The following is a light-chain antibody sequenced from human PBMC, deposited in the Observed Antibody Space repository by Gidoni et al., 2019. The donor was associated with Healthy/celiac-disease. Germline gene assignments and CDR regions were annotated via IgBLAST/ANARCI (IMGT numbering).Light chain of an antibody. J-gene: IGLJ2*01. CDR3: QAWDSSTANVV. Sequence: SYELTQPPSVSVSPGQTASITCSGDKLGDKYACWYQQKPGQSPGLVIYQDSKRPSGIPERFSGYNAGNTATLTISGTQAMDEADYYCQAWDSSTANVVFGGGTKLTV. V-gene: IGLV3-1*01. CDR1: KLGDKY. CDR2: QDS.